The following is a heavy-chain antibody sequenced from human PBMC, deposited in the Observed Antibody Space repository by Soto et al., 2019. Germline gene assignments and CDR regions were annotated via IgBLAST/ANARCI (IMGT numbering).Heavy chain of an antibody. V-gene: IGHV1-18*01. J-gene: IGHJ6*02. CDR3: AQSWVTGKGGIDV. D-gene: IGHD3-16*01. CDR1: GYTFTSYG. CDR2: INGYTGNT. Sequence: QVQLVQSGAEVKKPGASVKVSCKASGYTFTSYGLSWVRQAPGQGLEWMGWINGYTGNTNYAQKFQGRVTMTTDTSTNTAYLDLWTLISDDTAVYYCAQSWVTGKGGIDVWGQVTTVTVSS.